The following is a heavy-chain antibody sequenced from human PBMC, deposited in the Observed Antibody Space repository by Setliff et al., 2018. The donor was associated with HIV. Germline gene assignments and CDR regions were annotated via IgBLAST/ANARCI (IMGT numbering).Heavy chain of an antibody. CDR3: ARERNYGVNRPFDY. D-gene: IGHD4-17*01. CDR2: IIPIFGPT. CDR1: GGSGGTFSSNT. J-gene: IGHJ4*02. Sequence: GASVKVSCKASGGSGGTFSSNTISWVRQAPGQGLEWMGGIIPIFGPTNYAQKFQGRVTITADESTTTAYMELSSLRSEDTAVYYCARERNYGVNRPFDYWGQGTLVTVSS. V-gene: IGHV1-69*13.